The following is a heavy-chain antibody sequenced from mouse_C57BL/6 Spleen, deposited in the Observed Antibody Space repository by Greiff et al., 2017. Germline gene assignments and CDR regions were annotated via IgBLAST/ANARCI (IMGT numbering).Heavy chain of an antibody. J-gene: IGHJ4*01. V-gene: IGHV1-82*01. CDR2: IYPGDGDT. Sequence: VQLQQSGPELVQPGASVKISCKASGYAFSSSWMNWVKQRPGKGLEWIGRIYPGDGDTNYTGTFKGKATLTADKSSSTAYLQLSSLTSDDSAVYCCTRWDGYYSYAMDYWGQGTSVTVSS. D-gene: IGHD2-3*01. CDR1: GYAFSSSW. CDR3: TRWDGYYSYAMDY.